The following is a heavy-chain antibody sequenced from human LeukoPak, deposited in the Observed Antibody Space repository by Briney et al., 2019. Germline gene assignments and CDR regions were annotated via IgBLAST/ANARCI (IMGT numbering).Heavy chain of an antibody. Sequence: PSETLSLTCTVSGGSISSSSYYWGWIRQAPGKGLEWVSAISGSGGSTYYADSVKGRFTISRDNSKNTLYLQMNSLRAEDTAVYYCANRGTIFGVARYYYGMDVWGQGTTVTVSS. CDR3: ANRGTIFGVARYYYGMDV. V-gene: IGHV3-23*01. CDR1: GGSISSSSYY. CDR2: ISGSGGST. D-gene: IGHD3-3*01. J-gene: IGHJ6*02.